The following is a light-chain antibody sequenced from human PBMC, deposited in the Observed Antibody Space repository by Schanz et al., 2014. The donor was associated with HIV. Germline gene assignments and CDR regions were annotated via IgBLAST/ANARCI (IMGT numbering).Light chain of an antibody. J-gene: IGKJ1*01. CDR3: QQYATSPWT. CDR2: GAS. V-gene: IGKV3D-15*02. Sequence: EIVLTQSPATLSVSPGERATLSCRASQSVSSNLAWYQQKPGQAPRLLIYGASTRATGIPDRFSGRGSGTDFTLTISRLESEDFAVYYCQQYATSPWTFGQGTKVDVK. CDR1: QSVSSN.